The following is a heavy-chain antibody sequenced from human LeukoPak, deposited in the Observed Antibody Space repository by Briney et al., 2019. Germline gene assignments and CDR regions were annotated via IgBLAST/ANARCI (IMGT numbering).Heavy chain of an antibody. V-gene: IGHV1-2*04. J-gene: IGHJ1*01. CDR2: INPNSGGT. Sequence: ASVKVSCKASGYTFTGYYMHWVRQAPGQGLEWMGWINPNSGGTNYAQKFQGWVTMTRDTSISTAYMELSRLRSDDTAVYYCARARWELLPENFQHWGQGTLVTVSS. D-gene: IGHD1-26*01. CDR1: GYTFTGYY. CDR3: ARARWELLPENFQH.